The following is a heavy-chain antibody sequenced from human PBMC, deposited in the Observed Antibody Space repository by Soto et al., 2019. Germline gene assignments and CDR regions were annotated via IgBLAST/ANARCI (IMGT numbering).Heavy chain of an antibody. V-gene: IGHV3-7*05. Sequence: EVQLVESGGGLVQPGGTLRLSCAASGFTFSSYWMTWVRQAPGEGLEWVANINPAGTAKYYVDSVKGRFTISRDNAKNSVYLQMNSLRAEDTAVYYCASPNVVVAGNIAFDIWGLGTMVTVSS. CDR2: INPAGTAK. J-gene: IGHJ3*02. CDR3: ASPNVVVAGNIAFDI. D-gene: IGHD6-19*01. CDR1: GFTFSSYW.